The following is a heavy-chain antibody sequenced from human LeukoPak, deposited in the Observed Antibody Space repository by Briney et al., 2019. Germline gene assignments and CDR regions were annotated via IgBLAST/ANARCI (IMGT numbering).Heavy chain of an antibody. D-gene: IGHD1-26*01. J-gene: IGHJ5*02. Sequence: GGSLRLSCAASGFTFSTYWMSWVRQAPGKGLEWVANIKEDGSMKYYVDSVKGRFTISRDNAKNSLYLQMNSLRAEDRAVYYCARAILGAATALDLWGQGTLVTVSS. CDR1: GFTFSTYW. V-gene: IGHV3-7*04. CDR2: IKEDGSMK. CDR3: ARAILGAATALDL.